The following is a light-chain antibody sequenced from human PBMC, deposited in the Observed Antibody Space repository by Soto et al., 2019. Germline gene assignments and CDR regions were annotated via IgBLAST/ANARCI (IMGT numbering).Light chain of an antibody. J-gene: IGLJ1*01. Sequence: QPVLTQSPSASASLGASVKLTCTLSSGHSSYAIAWHQQQPEKGPRYLMKLYSDGSHSKGDGIPDRFSGSSSGAERYLTISSLQSEDEADYYCQTWGTGIHYVFGTGTKVTVL. CDR2: LYSDGSH. V-gene: IGLV4-69*01. CDR1: SGHSSYA. CDR3: QTWGTGIHYV.